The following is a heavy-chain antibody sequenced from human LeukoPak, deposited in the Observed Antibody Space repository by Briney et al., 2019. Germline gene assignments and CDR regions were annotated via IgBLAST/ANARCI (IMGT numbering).Heavy chain of an antibody. CDR1: GGSFSGYY. CDR2: INHSGST. CDR3: ARGGCSGGSCYFKANWFDP. J-gene: IGHJ5*02. Sequence: SETLPLTCAVYGGSFSGYYWSWIRQPPGKGLEWIGEINHSGSTNYNPSLKSRVTISVDTSKNQFSLKLSSVTAADTAVYYCARGGCSGGSCYFKANWFDPWGQGTLVTVSS. V-gene: IGHV4-34*01. D-gene: IGHD2-15*01.